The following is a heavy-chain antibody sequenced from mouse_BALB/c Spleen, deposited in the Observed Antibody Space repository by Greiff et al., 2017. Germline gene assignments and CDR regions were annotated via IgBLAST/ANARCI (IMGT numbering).Heavy chain of an antibody. Sequence: EVMLVESGGGLVKPGGSLKLSCAASGFAFSSYDMSWVRQTPEKRLEWVAYISSGGGSTYYPDTVKGRFTISRDNAKNTLYLQMSSLKSEDTAMYYCARTSRAMDYWGQGTSVTVSS. CDR3: ARTSRAMDY. D-gene: IGHD6-2*01. V-gene: IGHV5-12-1*01. CDR2: ISSGGGST. CDR1: GFAFSSYD. J-gene: IGHJ4*01.